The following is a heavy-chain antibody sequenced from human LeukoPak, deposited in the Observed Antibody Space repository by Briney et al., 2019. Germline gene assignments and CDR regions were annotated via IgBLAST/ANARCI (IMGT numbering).Heavy chain of an antibody. CDR3: ASEALGYCSGGSCYHDAFDI. D-gene: IGHD2-15*01. Sequence: ASVKVSCKASGGTFSSYAIRWVRQAPGQGLEWMGRIIPVFGTENYAQKFQGRVTITTDESTSTAYMELSSLRSEDTAVYYCASEALGYCSGGSCYHDAFDIWGEGTMVSVCS. J-gene: IGHJ3*02. V-gene: IGHV1-69*05. CDR2: IIPVFGTE. CDR1: GGTFSSYA.